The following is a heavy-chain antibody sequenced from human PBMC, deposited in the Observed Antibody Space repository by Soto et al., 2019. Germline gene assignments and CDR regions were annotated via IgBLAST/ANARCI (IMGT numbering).Heavy chain of an antibody. V-gene: IGHV3-30*03. D-gene: IGHD3-9*01. J-gene: IGHJ4*02. CDR2: ISYDGSNK. CDR1: GFTFSSYG. CDR3: ASHGGNYDTYPDY. Sequence: GGSLRLSCAASGFTFSSYGMHWVRQAPGKGLEWVAVISYDGSNKYYADSVKGRFTISRDNSKNTLYLQMNSLRAEDTAVYYCASHGGNYDTYPDYWGQGTLVTVSS.